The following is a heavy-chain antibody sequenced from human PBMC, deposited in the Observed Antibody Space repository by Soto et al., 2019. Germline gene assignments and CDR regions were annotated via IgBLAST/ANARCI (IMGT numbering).Heavy chain of an antibody. D-gene: IGHD3-10*01. J-gene: IGHJ6*02. CDR2: INHSGST. CDR1: GGSFIGYY. Sequence: PSETLSLTCAVYGGSFIGYYWSWILQPPWKGLEWIGEINHSGSTNYNPSLKSRVTISVDTSKNQFSLKLSSVTAADTAVYYCARNRGSGSYYTYYYYGMDVWGQGTTVTVS. CDR3: ARNRGSGSYYTYYYYGMDV. V-gene: IGHV4-34*01.